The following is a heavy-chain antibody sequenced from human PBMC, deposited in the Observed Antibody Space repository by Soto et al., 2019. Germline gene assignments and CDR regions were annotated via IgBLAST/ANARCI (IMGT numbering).Heavy chain of an antibody. CDR2: IYYTGST. CDR3: AKYRRTEAEGFTLDY. D-gene: IGHD6-13*01. CDR1: GDSINNYY. V-gene: IGHV4-59*01. J-gene: IGHJ4*02. Sequence: LSLTCTVSGDSINNYYWSWIRQPPGKRLEWIGYIYYTGSTTYNPSLESRVTMSVDTSKNQFSLKLSSVNAADTAVYYCAKYRRTEAEGFTLDYWGRGTLVTVSS.